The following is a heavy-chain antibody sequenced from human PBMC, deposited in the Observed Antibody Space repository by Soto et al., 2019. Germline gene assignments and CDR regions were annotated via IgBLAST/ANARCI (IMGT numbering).Heavy chain of an antibody. D-gene: IGHD2-8*02. Sequence: PGWSLRLSCAASGFICSSYDMSWVRQAPGKGLEWVSTILVDGRTFYVDSVKGRFTISRDSSKNTVYLQMNSLTAGDTALYYCAKATATGGGAFDICGQGTMVTVSS. CDR1: GFICSSYD. V-gene: IGHV3-23*01. CDR3: AKATATGGGAFDI. CDR2: ILVDGRT. J-gene: IGHJ3*02.